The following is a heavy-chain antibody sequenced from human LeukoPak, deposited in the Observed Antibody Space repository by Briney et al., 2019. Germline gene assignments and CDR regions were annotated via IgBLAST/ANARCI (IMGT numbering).Heavy chain of an antibody. J-gene: IGHJ3*02. CDR1: GGTFSSYA. D-gene: IGHD1-26*01. CDR2: IIPILGIA. CDR3: AREELRAFDI. Sequence: RASVKVSCKASGGTFSSYAISWVRQAPGQGLERMGRIIPILGIANYAQKFQGRVTITADKSTSTAYMELSSLRSEDTAVYYCAREELRAFDIWGQGTMVTVSS. V-gene: IGHV1-69*04.